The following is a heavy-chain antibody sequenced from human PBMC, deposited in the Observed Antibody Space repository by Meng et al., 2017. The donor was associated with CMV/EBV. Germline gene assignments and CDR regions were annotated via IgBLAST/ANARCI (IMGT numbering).Heavy chain of an antibody. CDR1: GFTFSNAW. CDR3: TTSTMVRGVTPH. V-gene: IGHV3-15*01. Sequence: GESLKISCAASGFTFSNAWMSWVRQAPGKGLEWVGRIKSKTDGGTTDYAAPVEGRFTISRDDSKNTLYLQMNSLKTEDTAVYYCTTSTMVRGVTPHWGQGTLVTVSS. CDR2: IKSKTDGGTT. J-gene: IGHJ4*02. D-gene: IGHD3-10*01.